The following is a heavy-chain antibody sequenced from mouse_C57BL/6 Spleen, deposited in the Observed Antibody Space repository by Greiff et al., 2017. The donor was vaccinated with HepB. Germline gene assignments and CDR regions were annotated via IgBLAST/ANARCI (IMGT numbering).Heavy chain of an antibody. V-gene: IGHV5-17*01. D-gene: IGHD1-1*02. CDR1: GFTFSDHG. Sequence: EVMLVESGGGLVKPGGSLKLSCAASGFTFSDHGMHWVRQAPEKGLEWVAYISSGSSTIYYADTVKGRFTISRDNAKNTLFLQMTSLRSEDTAMYYCARDGGNMYAMDYWGQGTSVTVSS. CDR3: ARDGGNMYAMDY. CDR2: ISSGSSTI. J-gene: IGHJ4*01.